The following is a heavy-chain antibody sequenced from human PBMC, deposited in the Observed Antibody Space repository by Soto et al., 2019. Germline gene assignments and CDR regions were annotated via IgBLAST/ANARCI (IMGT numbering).Heavy chain of an antibody. CDR3: ATDFQRYCSGGSCYSVFY. Sequence: ASVKVSCKVSGYTLTELSMHWVRQAPGKGLEWMGGFDPEDGETIYAQKFQGRVTMTEDTSTDTAYMELSSLRSEDTAVYYCATDFQRYCSGGSCYSVFYCGQGTLVTVSS. CDR1: GYTLTELS. J-gene: IGHJ4*02. CDR2: FDPEDGET. D-gene: IGHD2-15*01. V-gene: IGHV1-24*01.